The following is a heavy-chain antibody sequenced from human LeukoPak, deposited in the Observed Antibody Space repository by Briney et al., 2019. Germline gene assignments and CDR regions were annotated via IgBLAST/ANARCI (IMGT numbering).Heavy chain of an antibody. CDR3: ARQYYDSSGYYFFSDY. V-gene: IGHV3-13*01. Sequence: GGSLRLSCAASGFTFSSYDMHWVRQATGKGLEWVSAIGTAGDTYYPGSVKGRFTISRENAKNSLYLQMNSLRAEDTAVYYCARQYYDSSGYYFFSDYWGQGTLVTVSS. J-gene: IGHJ4*02. D-gene: IGHD3-22*01. CDR2: IGTAGDT. CDR1: GFTFSSYD.